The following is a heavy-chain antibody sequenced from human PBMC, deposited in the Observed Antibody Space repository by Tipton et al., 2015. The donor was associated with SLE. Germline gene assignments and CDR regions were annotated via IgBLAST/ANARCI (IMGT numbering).Heavy chain of an antibody. CDR1: GGSISSGSYY. V-gene: IGHV4-61*02. CDR2: IYTSGST. D-gene: IGHD6-13*01. J-gene: IGHJ6*02. CDR3: ARFIAAAGHHYYYGMDV. Sequence: LRLSCTVSGGSISSGSYYWSWIRQPAGKGLEWIGRIYTSGSTNYNPSLKSRVTISVDTSKNQFSLKLSSVTAADTAVYYCARFIAAAGHHYYYGMDVWGQGTTVTVSS.